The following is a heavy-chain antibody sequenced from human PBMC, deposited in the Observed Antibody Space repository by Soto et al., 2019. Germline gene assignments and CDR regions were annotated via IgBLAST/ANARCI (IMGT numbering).Heavy chain of an antibody. Sequence: GGSLRLSCAASGFTFSSYAMHWVRQAPGKGLEWVAVISYDGSNKYYADSVKGRFTISRDNSKNTLYLQMNSLRAEDTAVYYCARVSDFGPMVRGVIISNYYGMDVWGQGTTVTVSS. CDR1: GFTFSSYA. J-gene: IGHJ6*02. V-gene: IGHV3-30-3*01. CDR2: ISYDGSNK. CDR3: ARVSDFGPMVRGVIISNYYGMDV. D-gene: IGHD3-10*01.